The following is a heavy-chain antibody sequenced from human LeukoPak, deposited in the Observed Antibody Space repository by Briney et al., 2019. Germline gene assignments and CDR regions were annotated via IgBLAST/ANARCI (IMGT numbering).Heavy chain of an antibody. CDR3: ARIYGGNSIGYYYYYMDV. CDR1: GYSISSGYY. V-gene: IGHV4-38-2*02. CDR2: IYHSGST. D-gene: IGHD4-23*01. Sequence: SETLPLTCTVSGYSISSGYYWGWVRQPPGKGLEWIGSIYHSGSTYYNPSLKSRVTISVDTSKNQFSLKLSSVTAADTAVYYCARIYGGNSIGYYYYYMDVWGKGTTVTVSS. J-gene: IGHJ6*03.